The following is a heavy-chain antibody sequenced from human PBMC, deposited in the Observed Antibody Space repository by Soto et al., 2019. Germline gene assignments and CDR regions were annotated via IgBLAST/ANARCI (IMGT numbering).Heavy chain of an antibody. CDR3: ARRYGGTIDY. CDR2: IYYSGST. Sequence: SETLSLTCTVSGGSISGYYWSWLRQPPGKGLEWIGYIYYSGSTNYNPSLKSRVTISVDKSKNQFSLKLSSVTAADTDVYYCARRYGGTIDYWGQGTLVTVS. J-gene: IGHJ4*02. CDR1: GGSISGYY. V-gene: IGHV4-59*08. D-gene: IGHD4-17*01.